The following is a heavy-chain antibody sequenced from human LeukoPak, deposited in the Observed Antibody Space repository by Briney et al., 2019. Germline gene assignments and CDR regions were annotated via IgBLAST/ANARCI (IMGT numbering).Heavy chain of an antibody. D-gene: IGHD6-13*01. V-gene: IGHV3-48*04. J-gene: IGHJ4*02. CDR2: IDMSATTI. CDR1: GFTFSSYS. Sequence: PGGSLRLSCAASGFTFSSYSMNWVRQAPGKGLECVSYIDMSATTIYYADSVKGRFTISRDNAKNSLFLQMNSLRAEDTAVYYCAKDILAAGLFFDYWGQGALVTVSS. CDR3: AKDILAAGLFFDY.